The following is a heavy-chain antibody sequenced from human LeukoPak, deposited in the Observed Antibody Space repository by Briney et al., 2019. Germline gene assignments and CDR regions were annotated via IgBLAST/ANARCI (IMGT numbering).Heavy chain of an antibody. J-gene: IGHJ4*02. CDR1: GVTFSSYG. CDR2: IWYDGSNK. V-gene: IGHV3-33*08. D-gene: IGHD4-23*01. CDR3: ARGYGGNSAYFDY. Sequence: GGSLRLSCAASGVTFSSYGMHWVRQAPGKGLEWVAVIWYDGSNKYYADSVKGRFTISRDNSKNTLYLQMNSLRAEDTAVYYCARGYGGNSAYFDYWGQGTLVTVSS.